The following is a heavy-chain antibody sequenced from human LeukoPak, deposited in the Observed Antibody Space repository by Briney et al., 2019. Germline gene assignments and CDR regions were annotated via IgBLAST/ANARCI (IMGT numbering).Heavy chain of an antibody. CDR2: VNPNSGNT. J-gene: IGHJ6*03. CDR1: GYTFTSYD. CDR3: ARAPDQLQYYYYYMDV. D-gene: IGHD4-11*01. Sequence: ASVKVSCKASGYTFTSYDVNWVRQATGQGLEWMGWVNPNSGNTGYTQKFQGRVTMTRNTSISTAYMELSSLRSEDTAVYYCARAPDQLQYYYYYMDVWGKGTTVTVSS. V-gene: IGHV1-8*01.